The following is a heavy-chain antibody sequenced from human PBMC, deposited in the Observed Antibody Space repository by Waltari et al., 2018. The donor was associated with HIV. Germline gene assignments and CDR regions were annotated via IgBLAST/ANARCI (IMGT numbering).Heavy chain of an antibody. CDR1: GYTFSNYD. V-gene: IGHV1-8*01. CDR2: MNPNSGNS. Sequence: QAQLVQSGAEVKRPGASVKVSCKASGYTFSNYDFHWVRQATGQGLEWMGWMNPNSGNSGVVQKFQGRVTMTRDTSISTAYMELSSLGSEDTAVYYCARGGEMGAPYVGMDVWGQGTTVTVSS. CDR3: ARGGEMGAPYVGMDV. D-gene: IGHD3-10*01. J-gene: IGHJ6*02.